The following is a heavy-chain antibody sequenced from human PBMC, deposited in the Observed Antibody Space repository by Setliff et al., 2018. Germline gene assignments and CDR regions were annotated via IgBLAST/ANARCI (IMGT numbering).Heavy chain of an antibody. J-gene: IGHJ3*02. V-gene: IGHV2-26*01. Sequence: SGPTLVNPGETLTLTCTVSGFSLSNARLGVSWIRQPPGKALEWLAHIFSSDQISYSTSLRSRLTISKDTSKSQVVLMMTNMGPVDTATYYCARDHSGWYGGAFDIWGQGTMVTVSS. CDR3: ARDHSGWYGGAFDI. CDR1: GFSLSNARLG. CDR2: IFSSDQI. D-gene: IGHD6-19*01.